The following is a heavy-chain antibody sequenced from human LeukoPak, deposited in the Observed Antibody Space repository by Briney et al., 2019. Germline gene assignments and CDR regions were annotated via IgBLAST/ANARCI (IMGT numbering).Heavy chain of an antibody. CDR2: ISGSGGST. CDR1: GFTFSSYA. V-gene: IGHV3-23*01. J-gene: IGHJ4*02. D-gene: IGHD1-26*01. CDR3: AKLWDSGTYFYFDY. Sequence: GGSLRLPCAASGFTFSSYAMSRVRQAPPKGLEWVSTISGSGGSTYYAGSVKGRFTISRDNSKNTLYLQMNSLRAEDTAAYYCAKLWDSGTYFYFDYWGQGTLVTVSS.